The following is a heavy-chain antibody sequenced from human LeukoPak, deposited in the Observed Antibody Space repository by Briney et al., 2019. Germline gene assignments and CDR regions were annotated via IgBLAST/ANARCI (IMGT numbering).Heavy chain of an antibody. CDR3: AKRLGYCSSTSCYSTVGSPYYFDY. J-gene: IGHJ4*02. CDR1: GFTFSSYG. D-gene: IGHD2-2*01. CDR2: IWYDGSNK. V-gene: IGHV3-33*06. Sequence: GGSLRLSCAASGFTFSSYGMHGVRQAPGKGLEWVAVIWYDGSNKYYADSVKGRFTISRDNSKNTLYLQMNSLRAEDTAVYYCAKRLGYCSSTSCYSTVGSPYYFDYWGQGTLVTVSS.